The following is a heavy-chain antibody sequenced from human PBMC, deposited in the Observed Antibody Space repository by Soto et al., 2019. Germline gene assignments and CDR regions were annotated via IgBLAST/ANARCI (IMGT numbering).Heavy chain of an antibody. D-gene: IGHD3-16*01. CDR3: AHIAYAWVLGGFDY. J-gene: IGHJ4*02. V-gene: IGHV2-5*02. CDR2: IYWDDDK. CDR1: GFSLSTTAVG. Sequence: QITLKESGTTLVKPTQTLTLTCTFSGFSLSTTAVGVGWIRQPPGKALEWVALIYWDDDKRYSPSLKSRLTITKDTPKNQVVLTMTNTDPVDTTTYYCAHIAYAWVLGGFDYWGQGTLVTVSS.